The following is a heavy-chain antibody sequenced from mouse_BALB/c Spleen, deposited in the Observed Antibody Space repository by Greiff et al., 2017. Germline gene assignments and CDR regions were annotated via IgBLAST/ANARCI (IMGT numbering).Heavy chain of an antibody. CDR1: GFTFSSFG. CDR3: ARTLRLRYFDV. V-gene: IGHV5-17*02. D-gene: IGHD1-2*01. CDR2: ISSGSSTI. J-gene: IGHJ1*01. Sequence: EVQVVASGGGLVQPGGSRKLSCAASGFTFSSFGMHWVRQAPEKGLEWVAYISSGSSTIYYADTVKGRFTISRDNPKNTLFLQMTSLRSEDTAMYYCARTLRLRYFDVWGAGTTVTVSS.